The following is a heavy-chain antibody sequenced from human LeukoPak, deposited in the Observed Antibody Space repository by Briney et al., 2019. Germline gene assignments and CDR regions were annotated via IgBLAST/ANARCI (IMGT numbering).Heavy chain of an antibody. D-gene: IGHD3-22*01. Sequence: ASVKVSCKASGYTFTGYYMHWVRQAPGQGLEWMGRINPNSGGTNYAQKVQGRVTMTRDTSISTAYMELSRLRSHDPAVYYCARGNYYDSSGYSLPFDYWGQGTLVTVSS. CDR2: INPNSGGT. CDR1: GYTFTGYY. CDR3: ARGNYYDSSGYSLPFDY. V-gene: IGHV1-2*06. J-gene: IGHJ4*02.